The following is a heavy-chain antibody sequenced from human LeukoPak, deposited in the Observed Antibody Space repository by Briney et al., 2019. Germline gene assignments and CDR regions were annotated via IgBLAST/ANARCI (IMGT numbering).Heavy chain of an antibody. D-gene: IGHD4-17*01. V-gene: IGHV4-4*07. CDR1: GAPMTSYY. Sequence: PSETLSLTCAVSGAPMTSYYWNWIRQPARKGLEWLGVLDTSGNPIYNPSLKSRLTLSVDTSKNHFSLTLQSVTATDTAVYYCARDYGAQFDTWGRGTRVTVSS. J-gene: IGHJ2*01. CDR2: LDTSGNP. CDR3: ARDYGAQFDT.